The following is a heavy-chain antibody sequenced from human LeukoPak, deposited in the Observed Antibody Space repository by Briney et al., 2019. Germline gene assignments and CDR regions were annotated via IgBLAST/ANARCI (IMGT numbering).Heavy chain of an antibody. CDR1: GFTSGDYA. CDR2: IRSKAYGGTT. V-gene: IGHV3-49*04. J-gene: IGHJ4*02. D-gene: IGHD3-22*01. Sequence: PGGSLRLSCTASGFTSGDYAMSWVRQAPGKGLEWVGFIRSKAYGGTTEYAASVKGRFTISRDDSKSIAYLQMNSLKTEDTAVYFCARYYYESSGMDLDYWGQGTLVTVSS. CDR3: ARYYYESSGMDLDY.